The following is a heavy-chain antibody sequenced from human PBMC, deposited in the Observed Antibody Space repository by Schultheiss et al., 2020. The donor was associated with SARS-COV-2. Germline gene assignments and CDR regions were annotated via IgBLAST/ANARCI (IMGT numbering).Heavy chain of an antibody. Sequence: GGSLRLSCAASGFTFSSYAMSWVRQAPGKGLEWVSSISVSGDRADYADSVKGRFTISRDNSKNTVYLQVNTLRADDTAMYFCAKPPSIGWVVENWFDVWGQGTLVTVSS. CDR1: GFTFSSYA. CDR2: ISVSGDRA. CDR3: AKPPSIGWVVENWFDV. V-gene: IGHV3-23*01. D-gene: IGHD6-19*01. J-gene: IGHJ5*02.